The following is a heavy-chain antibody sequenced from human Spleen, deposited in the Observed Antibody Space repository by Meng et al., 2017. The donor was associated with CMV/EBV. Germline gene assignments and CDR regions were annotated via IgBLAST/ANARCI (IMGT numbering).Heavy chain of an antibody. J-gene: IGHJ1*01. CDR1: VFSLSTSGLG. D-gene: IGHD2-15*01. CDR2: LWWNDSR. Sequence: TFSVFSLSTSGLGVGWIRQPPGEALDWLALLWWNDSRRYNPSLKSKLTITKDTSKDQVVLKMTNIGPADTATYFCARRRLGSYLAWGQGTLVTVSS. CDR3: ARRRLGSYLA. V-gene: IGHV2-5*01.